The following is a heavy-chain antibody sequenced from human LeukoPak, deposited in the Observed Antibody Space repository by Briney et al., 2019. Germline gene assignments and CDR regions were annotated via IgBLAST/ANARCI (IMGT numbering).Heavy chain of an antibody. Sequence: GGSLRLSCAASGFTFSSYVMSWVRQAPGQGLEWVSSLTGSGGNTYYADSVKGRFTISRDNSKNTLYLQMNSLRAEDTAVYYCAKSRVGYDYWGQGTLVTVSS. CDR2: LTGSGGNT. D-gene: IGHD1-26*01. V-gene: IGHV3-23*01. CDR1: GFTFSSYV. J-gene: IGHJ4*02. CDR3: AKSRVGYDY.